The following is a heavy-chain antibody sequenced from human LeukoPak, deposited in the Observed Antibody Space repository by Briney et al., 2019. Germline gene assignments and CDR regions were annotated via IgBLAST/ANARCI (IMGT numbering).Heavy chain of an antibody. J-gene: IGHJ5*02. CDR1: GGSISSYY. CDR3: ARHNPTIAAAGTREPGWFDP. D-gene: IGHD6-13*01. Sequence: SETLSLTCTVSGGSISSYYWSWIRQPPGRGQEWIGYIYYSGSTNYNPSLKSRVTISVDTSKNQFSLKLSSVTAADTAVYYCARHNPTIAAAGTREPGWFDPWGQGTLVTVSS. CDR2: IYYSGST. V-gene: IGHV4-59*08.